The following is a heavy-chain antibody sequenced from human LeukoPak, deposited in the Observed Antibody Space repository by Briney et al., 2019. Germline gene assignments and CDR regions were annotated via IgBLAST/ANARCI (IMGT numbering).Heavy chain of an antibody. V-gene: IGHV3-30-3*01. Sequence: PGGSLRLSCAASGFTFSSYAMHWVRQAPGKGLEWVAVISYDGSNKYYADSVKGRFTISRDNSKNTLYLQMNSLRAEDTAVYYCAKDRWGQGTLVTVSS. CDR2: ISYDGSNK. CDR3: AKDR. CDR1: GFTFSSYA. J-gene: IGHJ4*02.